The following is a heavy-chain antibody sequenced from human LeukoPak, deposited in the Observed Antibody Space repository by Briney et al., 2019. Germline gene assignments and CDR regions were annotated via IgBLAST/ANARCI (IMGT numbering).Heavy chain of an antibody. CDR3: ARVGSRIAAAGTVY. D-gene: IGHD6-13*01. CDR1: GFTFSSYS. J-gene: IGHJ4*02. CDR2: ISSSSSII. V-gene: IGHV3-48*01. Sequence: GGSLRISCAASGFTFSSYSMNWVRQAPGKGLEWVSYISSSSSIIYYADSVKGRFTISRDNAKNSLYLQMNSLRAEDTAVYYCARVGSRIAAAGTVYWGQGTLVTVSS.